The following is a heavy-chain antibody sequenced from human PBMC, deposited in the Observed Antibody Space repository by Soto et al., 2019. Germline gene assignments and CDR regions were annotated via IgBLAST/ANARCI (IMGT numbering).Heavy chain of an antibody. CDR3: ARGHIVVVVAAEFDY. V-gene: IGHV1-46*01. D-gene: IGHD2-15*01. J-gene: IGHJ4*02. Sequence: GASVKVSCKASGYTFTSYYMHWVRQAPGQGLEWMGIINPSGVSTSYAQKFQGRVTMTRDTSTSTVHMELGSLRSEDTAVYYCARGHIVVVVAAEFDYWGQGTLVTVSS. CDR2: INPSGVST. CDR1: GYTFTSYY.